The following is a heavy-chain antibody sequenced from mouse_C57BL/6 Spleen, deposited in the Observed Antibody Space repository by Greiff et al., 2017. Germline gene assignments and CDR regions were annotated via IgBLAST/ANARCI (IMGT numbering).Heavy chain of an antibody. CDR2: IDPYDSYT. Sequence: QVQLQQPGAELVMPGASVKLSCKASGYTFTSYWMHWVKQRPGKGLEWIGVIDPYDSYTNYNQKFKGKATLTVDKSSSTAYMQLISLTSEDSAVYYFARWGIDDSYFDYWGQGTSLTVSS. V-gene: IGHV1-69*01. CDR1: GYTFTSYW. CDR3: ARWGIDDSYFDY. J-gene: IGHJ2*02. D-gene: IGHD2-12*01.